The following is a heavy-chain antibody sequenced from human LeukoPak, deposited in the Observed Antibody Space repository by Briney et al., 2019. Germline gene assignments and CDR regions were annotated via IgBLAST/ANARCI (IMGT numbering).Heavy chain of an antibody. CDR2: ISAYNGNT. D-gene: IGHD3-10*01. Sequence: ASVKVSCKASGYTFTSYGISWVRQAPGQGLEWMGWISAYNGNTNYAQKFQGRVTMTRNTSISTAYMELSSLRSEDTAVYYCALGDGSGSYYNVMGYWGQGTLVTVSS. J-gene: IGHJ4*02. CDR1: GYTFTSYG. V-gene: IGHV1-18*01. CDR3: ALGDGSGSYYNVMGY.